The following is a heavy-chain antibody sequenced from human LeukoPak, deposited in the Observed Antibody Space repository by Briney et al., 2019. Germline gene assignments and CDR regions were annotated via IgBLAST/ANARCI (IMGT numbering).Heavy chain of an antibody. J-gene: IGHJ3*01. Sequence: GSLRLSCEASGFTFNLYAMMWVRKAPGKGLEWVSAVRAGGGITQYADSVKGRFTISRDNSRNTLFLQMNSLRAEDTAVYFCARDPNGDYIGAFEFWGQGTMVTVSS. D-gene: IGHD4-17*01. CDR2: VRAGGGIT. V-gene: IGHV3-23*01. CDR1: GFTFNLYA. CDR3: ARDPNGDYIGAFEF.